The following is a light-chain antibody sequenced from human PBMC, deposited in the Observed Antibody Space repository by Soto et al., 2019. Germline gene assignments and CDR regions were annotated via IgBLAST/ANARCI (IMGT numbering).Light chain of an antibody. CDR2: SFN. CDR1: SSNIGSNN. Sequence: QSVLTQPPSASGTPGQRVSISCSGSSSNIGSNNVNWYQQLPGTAPKLLIYSFNQRPSGVPDRFSGSKSGTSASLAISGLQSEDEADYYCAAWDDSLNGYVFGTGTKLTVL. CDR3: AAWDDSLNGYV. J-gene: IGLJ1*01. V-gene: IGLV1-44*01.